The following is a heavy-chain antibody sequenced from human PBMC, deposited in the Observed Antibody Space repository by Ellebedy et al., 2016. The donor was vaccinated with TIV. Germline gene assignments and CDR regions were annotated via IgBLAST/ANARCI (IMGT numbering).Heavy chain of an antibody. J-gene: IGHJ4*02. CDR1: GFTFRNYA. D-gene: IGHD2-2*01. CDR3: ASSGTSPEDN. Sequence: PGGSLRLSCAASGFTFRNYAMHWVRQAPGKGLEWVAATSFGGTNKYYADSVKGRFTISRDDSKNKFYLQMNSLRAEDTAVYYCASSGTSPEDNWGQGTLVTVSS. V-gene: IGHV3-30-3*01. CDR2: TSFGGTNK.